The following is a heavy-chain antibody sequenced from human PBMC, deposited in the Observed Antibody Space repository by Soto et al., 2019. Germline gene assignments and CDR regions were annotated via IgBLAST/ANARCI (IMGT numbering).Heavy chain of an antibody. CDR3: AGVVNVGYYYYAMDV. CDR1: GFTFSSYS. J-gene: IGHJ6*02. Sequence: GGSLRLSCAASGFTFSSYSMNWVRQAPGKGPVWVSRINGDGISTNYAEFVQGRFTISRDNAKNTLYLQMNRLRVEDTGIYYCAGVVNVGYYYYAMDVWGQGTTVTVSS. CDR2: INGDGIST. V-gene: IGHV3-74*01. D-gene: IGHD2-15*01.